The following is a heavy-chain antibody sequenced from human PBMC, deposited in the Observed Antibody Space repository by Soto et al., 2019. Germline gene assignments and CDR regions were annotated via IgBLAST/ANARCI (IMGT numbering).Heavy chain of an antibody. J-gene: IGHJ6*02. Sequence: SETLSLTCTVSGVSITGGDYYWSWIRQAPGKGLEWIGNIFYSGATSYNPSLESRVTISLDRSKNQFSLKLDSVTAADTAVYYRARDRRVTSSWSPGDSYHYGLDVWGQGTTVTVSS. CDR1: GVSITGGDYY. CDR3: ARDRRVTSSWSPGDSYHYGLDV. CDR2: IFYSGAT. D-gene: IGHD6-13*01. V-gene: IGHV4-30-4*01.